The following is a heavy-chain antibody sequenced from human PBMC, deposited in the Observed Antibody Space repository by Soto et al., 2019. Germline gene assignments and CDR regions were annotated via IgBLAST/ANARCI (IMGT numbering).Heavy chain of an antibody. CDR2: INHSGST. Sequence: PSETLSLTCAVYGGSFSGYYWSWIRQPPGKGVEWIGEINHSGSTNYNPSLKSRVTTSVDTSKNQFSLKLSSVTAADTAVYYCARFNLRITIFVVGSGFGYWGQGTLVTVSS. CDR1: GGSFSGYY. J-gene: IGHJ4*02. V-gene: IGHV4-34*01. D-gene: IGHD3-3*01. CDR3: ARFNLRITIFVVGSGFGY.